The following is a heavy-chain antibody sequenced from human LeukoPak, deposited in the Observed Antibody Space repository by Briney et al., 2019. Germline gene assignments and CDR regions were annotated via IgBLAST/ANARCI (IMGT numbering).Heavy chain of an antibody. V-gene: IGHV6-1*01. J-gene: IGHJ5*02. D-gene: IGHD1/OR15-1a*01. CDR2: TYYRSKWYN. CDR1: GDSFSSNSAA. CDR3: AKVPSGNNYVPWFDP. Sequence: SQTLSLTCAISGDSFSSNSAAWNWIRQSPSRGLEWLGRTYYRSKWYNDYAVSVKSRITINPDTSKNQFSLQLDSVTPEDTAVYYCAKVPSGNNYVPWFDPWGQGTLVTVSS.